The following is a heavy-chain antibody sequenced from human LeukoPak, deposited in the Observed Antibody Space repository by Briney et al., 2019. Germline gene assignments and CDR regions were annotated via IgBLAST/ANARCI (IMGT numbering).Heavy chain of an antibody. J-gene: IGHJ4*02. CDR2: IYSDGTT. D-gene: IGHD2-2*02. CDR1: GFIVSNNY. Sequence: GGSLRLSCAASGFIVSNNYMSWVRQAPGKGLEWVSIIYSDGTTYYTDSVKGRFTISRDNSKNSLYLQVNSLRAEDTAVYYCARASYCSSITCYTAFDYWGQGTLVTVSS. CDR3: ARASYCSSITCYTAFDY. V-gene: IGHV3-53*01.